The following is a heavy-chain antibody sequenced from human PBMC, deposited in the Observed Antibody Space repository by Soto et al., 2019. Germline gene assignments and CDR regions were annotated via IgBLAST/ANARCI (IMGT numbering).Heavy chain of an antibody. J-gene: IGHJ6*02. CDR2: ISGSGGST. Sequence: PGGSLRLSCADLGFTFSSYAMSWVRQAPGKGLEWVSAISGSGGSTYYADSVKGRFTISRDNSKNTLYLQMNSLRAEDTAVYHCAKDPIQSNSGYDPNPVDVWRQGTSATVSS. CDR3: AKDPIQSNSGYDPNPVDV. CDR1: GFTFSSYA. D-gene: IGHD5-12*01. V-gene: IGHV3-23*01.